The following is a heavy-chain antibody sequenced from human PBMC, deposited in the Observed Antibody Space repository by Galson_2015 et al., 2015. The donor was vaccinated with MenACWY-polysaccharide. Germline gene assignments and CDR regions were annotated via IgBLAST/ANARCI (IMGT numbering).Heavy chain of an antibody. CDR3: VKEQDSGGYRTSDY. CDR1: GFTLSSCG. D-gene: IGHD1-26*01. J-gene: IGHJ4*02. V-gene: IGHV3-30*18. Sequence: SLRLSCAASGFTLSSCGMHWVRQAPGKGLEWMAVILYDGSNEHYADSVKGRFTISRDTSKNTVYLQMNSLRAEDTAVYYCVKEQDSGGYRTSDYWGQGTLVTVSS. CDR2: ILYDGSNE.